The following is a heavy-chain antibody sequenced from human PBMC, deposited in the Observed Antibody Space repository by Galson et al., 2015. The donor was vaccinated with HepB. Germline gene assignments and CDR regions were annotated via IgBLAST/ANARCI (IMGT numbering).Heavy chain of an antibody. D-gene: IGHD1-26*01. CDR2: TYYRSKWYN. V-gene: IGHV6-1*01. Sequence: CAISGDSVSGNSAAWNWIRQSPSSGLEWLGRTYYRSKWYNDYAVSVESRITINSDTSKNQFSLQLNSVTPEDTAVYYCARGDSGFDSWGQGTLVTVSS. CDR1: GDSVSGNSAA. CDR3: ARGDSGFDS. J-gene: IGHJ4*02.